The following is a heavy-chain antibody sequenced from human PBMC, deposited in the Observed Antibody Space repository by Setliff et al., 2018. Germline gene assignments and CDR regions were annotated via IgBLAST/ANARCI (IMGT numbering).Heavy chain of an antibody. D-gene: IGHD1-26*01. CDR3: TKGRVGLAARAGY. V-gene: IGHV4-61*02. CDR2: IYASGST. J-gene: IGHJ4*02. CDR1: GGSISSDSDY. Sequence: PSETLSLTCTVSGGSISSDSDYWSWIRQSAGKGLEWIGRIYASGSTEYNPSLGSRVTISVDTSRNQFSLQLSSVTSADTAIYYRTKGRVGLAARAGYWGQGTLVTVS.